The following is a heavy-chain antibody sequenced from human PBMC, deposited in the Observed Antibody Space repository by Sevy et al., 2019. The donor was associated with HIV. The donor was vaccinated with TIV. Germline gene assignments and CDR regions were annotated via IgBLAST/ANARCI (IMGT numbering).Heavy chain of an antibody. Sequence: SETLSLTCTVSGGSLFATSYHWGWVRQPPGKGREWIGRVYYLGNTKYNPNLESRVTISVDTSNSQFSLRLTTVTAADTAIYYCARERAWSTNHNSIDHWGRGTLVTVSS. V-gene: IGHV4-39*02. CDR1: GGSLFATSYH. D-gene: IGHD2-8*01. CDR3: ARERAWSTNHNSIDH. J-gene: IGHJ4*02. CDR2: VYYLGNT.